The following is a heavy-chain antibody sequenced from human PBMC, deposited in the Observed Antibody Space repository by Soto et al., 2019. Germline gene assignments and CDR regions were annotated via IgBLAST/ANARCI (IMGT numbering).Heavy chain of an antibody. D-gene: IGHD3-10*01. V-gene: IGHV3-23*01. J-gene: IGHJ6*02. CDR1: GFIFSRYA. Sequence: ELQLLESGGGLVQPGGSLRLSCAASGFIFSRYAMTWVRQAPGKGLEWVSAITGGGFSTYYTDSVKGRFTISRDNSKNTLYLEMNRLRAEDTAVYFCAKGGVRGVQMDVWGQGTTVTVSS. CDR2: ITGGGFST. CDR3: AKGGVRGVQMDV.